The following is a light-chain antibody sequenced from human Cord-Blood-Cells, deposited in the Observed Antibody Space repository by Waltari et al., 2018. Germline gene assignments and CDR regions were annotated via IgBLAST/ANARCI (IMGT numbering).Light chain of an antibody. CDR3: CSYAGSSTFYV. V-gene: IGLV2-23*01. CDR1: SSDVGRYNL. Sequence: QSALTQPASVSGSPGQSLTISCTGTSSDVGRYNLFSWYQQHPGKAPKLMIYEGSKRPSGVSNRFSGSKPGNTASLTISGLQAEDEADYYCCSYAGSSTFYVFGTGTKVTVL. J-gene: IGLJ1*01. CDR2: EGS.